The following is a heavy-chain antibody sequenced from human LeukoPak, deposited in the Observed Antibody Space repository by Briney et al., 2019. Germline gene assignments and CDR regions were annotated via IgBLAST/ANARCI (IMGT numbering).Heavy chain of an antibody. CDR3: ASSLNTVMVSPYYFEY. CDR1: GFTFSSYG. J-gene: IGHJ4*02. V-gene: IGHV3-30*02. D-gene: IGHD5-18*01. CDR2: IRYDGSNK. Sequence: PGGSLRLSCAASGFTFSSYGMHWVRQAPGKGLEWVAFIRYDGSNKYYADSVKGRFTISRDNAKNSLSLFMNSLRAEDTAVYYCASSLNTVMVSPYYFEYWGQGTLVTVSA.